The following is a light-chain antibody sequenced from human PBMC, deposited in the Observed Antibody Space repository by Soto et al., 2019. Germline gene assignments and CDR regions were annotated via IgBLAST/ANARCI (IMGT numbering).Light chain of an antibody. CDR1: QSVLSSSNNKNY. Sequence: DIVMTQSPDSLAVSLGESATINCKSSQSVLSSSNNKNYLAWYQQKPGQPHKLLIYWASIRESGVPDRFSGSGSGTDFSLTISSLQAEDVAVYYCHQYYSMSYTFGQGNKLEI. J-gene: IGKJ2*01. CDR3: HQYYSMSYT. V-gene: IGKV4-1*01. CDR2: WAS.